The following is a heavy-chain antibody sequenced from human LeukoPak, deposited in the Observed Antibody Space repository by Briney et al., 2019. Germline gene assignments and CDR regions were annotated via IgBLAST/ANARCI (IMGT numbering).Heavy chain of an antibody. CDR3: ASDLLRGYFDY. CDR2: IYYSGST. Sequence: KSSETLSLTCTVSGGSISSSSYYWGWIRQPPGKGLEWIGSIYYSGSTYYNPSLKSRVTISVDTSKNQFSLKLSSVTAADTAVYYCASDLLRGYFDYWGQGTLVTVSS. CDR1: GGSISSSSYY. V-gene: IGHV4-39*07. J-gene: IGHJ4*02.